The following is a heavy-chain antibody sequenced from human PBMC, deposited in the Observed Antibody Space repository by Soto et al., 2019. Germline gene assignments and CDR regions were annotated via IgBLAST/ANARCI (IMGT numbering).Heavy chain of an antibody. D-gene: IGHD6-6*01. CDR1: GGSISSGGYY. Sequence: PSETLSLTCTVSGGSISSGGYYWSWIRQHPGKGLEWIGYIYYSGSTYYNPSLKSRVTIPVDTSKNQFSLKLSSVTAADTAVYYCARDRAARAYGMDVWGQGTTVTVSS. J-gene: IGHJ6*02. CDR2: IYYSGST. V-gene: IGHV4-31*03. CDR3: ARDRAARAYGMDV.